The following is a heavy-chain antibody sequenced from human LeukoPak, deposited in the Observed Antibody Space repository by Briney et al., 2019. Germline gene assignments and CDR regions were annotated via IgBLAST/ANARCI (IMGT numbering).Heavy chain of an antibody. V-gene: IGHV3-30*04. CDR1: GFTFDDYA. CDR3: ARGQFRLSDYDSSGFDY. Sequence: GGSLRLSCAASGFTFDDYAMHWVRQAPGKGLEWVAVIFYGGSNKNYADSVKGRFTISRDNSKNTLYLQMISLRAEDTAVYYCARGQFRLSDYDSSGFDYWGQGTLVTVSS. CDR2: IFYGGSNK. J-gene: IGHJ4*02. D-gene: IGHD3-22*01.